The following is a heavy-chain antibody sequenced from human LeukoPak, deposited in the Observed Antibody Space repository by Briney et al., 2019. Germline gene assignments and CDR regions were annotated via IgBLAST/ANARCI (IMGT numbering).Heavy chain of an antibody. J-gene: IGHJ4*02. V-gene: IGHV3-30*18. CDR2: ISYDGSNK. D-gene: IGHD2-15*01. CDR1: GFTFSSYG. CDR3: AKEYCSGNSRYGGYYFDY. Sequence: PGRSPRLSCAASGFTFSSYGMHWVRQAPGKGLEWLAVISYDGSNKYYADSVKGRFTISRDNSKSTLYLQMNSLRAEDTAVYYCAKEYCSGNSRYGGYYFDYWGQGTLVTVSS.